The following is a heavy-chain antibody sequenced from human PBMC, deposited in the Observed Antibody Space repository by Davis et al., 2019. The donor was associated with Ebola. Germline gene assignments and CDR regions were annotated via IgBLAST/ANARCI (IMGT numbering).Heavy chain of an antibody. D-gene: IGHD3-10*01. J-gene: IGHJ5*02. Sequence: AASVKVSCKVSGYTLTELSMHWVRQAPGKGLEWMGGFDPEDGETIYAQKFQGRVTMTEDTSTDTAYMELSSLRSEDTAVYYCARGRGRFGELIKNWFDPWGQGTLVTVSS. CDR1: GYTLTELS. CDR3: ARGRGRFGELIKNWFDP. CDR2: FDPEDGET. V-gene: IGHV1-24*01.